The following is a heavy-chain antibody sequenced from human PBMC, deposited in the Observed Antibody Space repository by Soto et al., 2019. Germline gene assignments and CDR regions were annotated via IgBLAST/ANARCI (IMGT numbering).Heavy chain of an antibody. CDR2: ISYDGSNK. CDR3: PRDFGRITIFGSEEHFDP. J-gene: IGHJ5*02. CDR1: GFTFSSYA. Sequence: VGSLRLSCAASGFTFSSYAMHWVRQAPGQGLEWVAVISYDGSNKYYADSVKGRFTMSRDNSKNSLYLQMISLRAEDTDVYYCPRDFGRITIFGSEEHFDPWGQGTLVTVSS. D-gene: IGHD3-3*01. V-gene: IGHV3-30-3*01.